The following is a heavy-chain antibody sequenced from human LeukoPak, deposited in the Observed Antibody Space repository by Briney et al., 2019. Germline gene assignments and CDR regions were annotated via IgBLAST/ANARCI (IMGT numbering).Heavy chain of an antibody. D-gene: IGHD6-13*01. CDR2: SNPSGGST. CDR3: ARGQVVYSSSDPIFDY. CDR1: GYTFTSYY. J-gene: IGHJ4*02. V-gene: IGHV1-46*01. Sequence: ASVKVSCKASGYTFTSYYMHWVRQAPGHGLEWMGISNPSGGSTSYEQKFQGRVTMTRDTSTSTVYTELSSLRSEDTAVNYCARGQVVYSSSDPIFDYWGQGTLVTVSS.